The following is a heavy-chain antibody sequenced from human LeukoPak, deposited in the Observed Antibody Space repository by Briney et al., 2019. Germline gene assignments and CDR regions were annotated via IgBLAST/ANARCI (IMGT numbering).Heavy chain of an antibody. Sequence: GASVKVSCKASGYPFTKFGISWVRQAPGQGLEWMGWISCYNGDTHYAQKLQGRVTLTTDTSTSTAYMELRSLRSDDTAVYYCARAWWKWELRSNWFDPWGQGTLVTVSS. CDR2: ISCYNGDT. V-gene: IGHV1-18*01. J-gene: IGHJ5*02. CDR1: GYPFTKFG. CDR3: ARAWWKWELRSNWFDP. D-gene: IGHD1-26*01.